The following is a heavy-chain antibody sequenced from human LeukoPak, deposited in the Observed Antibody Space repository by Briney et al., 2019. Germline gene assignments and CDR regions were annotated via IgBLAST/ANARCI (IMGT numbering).Heavy chain of an antibody. CDR2: INPSGGST. CDR3: ARVVGSYAGTHDY. Sequence: ASVKVSCKASGYTFITSYIHWVRQAPGQGLEWMGIINPSGGSTSYAQKFQGRVTMTRDMSTSTAYMELRSLRSDDTAVYYCARVVGSYAGTHDYWGQGTLVTVSS. D-gene: IGHD2-15*01. V-gene: IGHV1-46*01. J-gene: IGHJ4*02. CDR1: GYTFITSY.